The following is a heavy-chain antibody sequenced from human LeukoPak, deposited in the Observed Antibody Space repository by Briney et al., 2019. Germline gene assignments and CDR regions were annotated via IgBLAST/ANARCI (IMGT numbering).Heavy chain of an antibody. CDR1: GFTFSTYA. V-gene: IGHV3-23*01. CDR3: AKDPKYGDNNVGAYYFDY. Sequence: GGSLRLSCAASGFTFSTYAMSWVRQAAGKGLEWVSLISGSGGGTYHADSVKGRFTISRDNSKNTLYLQLNSLRVEDTAVYYCAKDPKYGDNNVGAYYFDYWGQGNLVTVSS. D-gene: IGHD4-17*01. CDR2: ISGSGGGT. J-gene: IGHJ4*02.